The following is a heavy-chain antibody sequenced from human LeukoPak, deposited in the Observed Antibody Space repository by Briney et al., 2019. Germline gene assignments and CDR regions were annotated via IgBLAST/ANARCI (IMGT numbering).Heavy chain of an antibody. V-gene: IGHV4-34*01. D-gene: IGHD3-3*01. J-gene: IGHJ4*02. Sequence: SETLSLTCAVYGGSFSNYYWTWIRQPPGKGLEWIEEIDHSGSSHYNPSLKSRVTISVDTSKNQLSLKLSSVTAADTAVYYCARGLEDRISIFGVVKFYYFDFWGQGTLVTVSS. CDR1: GGSFSNYY. CDR3: ARGLEDRISIFGVVKFYYFDF. CDR2: IDHSGSS.